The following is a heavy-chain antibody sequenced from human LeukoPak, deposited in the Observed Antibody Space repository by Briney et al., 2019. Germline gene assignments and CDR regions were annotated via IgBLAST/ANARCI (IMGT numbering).Heavy chain of an antibody. D-gene: IGHD3-22*01. J-gene: IGHJ4*02. CDR2: ISWNSGSI. Sequence: PGGSLRLSCAASGFTFDDYAMHWVRQAPGKGLEWVSGISWNSGSIGYADSVKGRFTISRDNAKNSLYLQMNSLRAEDTALYYCAKDHSSGYYYDFDYWGQGTLVTVSS. CDR1: GFTFDDYA. V-gene: IGHV3-9*01. CDR3: AKDHSSGYYYDFDY.